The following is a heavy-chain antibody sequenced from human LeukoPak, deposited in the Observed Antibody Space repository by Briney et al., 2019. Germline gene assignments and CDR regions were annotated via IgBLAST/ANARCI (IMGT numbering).Heavy chain of an antibody. CDR1: GFTVTDNY. CDR2: IYGGGDT. J-gene: IGHJ3*02. V-gene: IGHV3-53*01. Sequence: GGSLRLSCAASGFTVTDNYMNWVRQSSGKGLEWVSVIYGGGDTNYADSVKGRFIISRDTSKNTVYLQMNSLGAEDTAVYYCAKDIYSSSWYEGGAFDIWGQGTMVTVSS. CDR3: AKDIYSSSWYEGGAFDI. D-gene: IGHD6-13*01.